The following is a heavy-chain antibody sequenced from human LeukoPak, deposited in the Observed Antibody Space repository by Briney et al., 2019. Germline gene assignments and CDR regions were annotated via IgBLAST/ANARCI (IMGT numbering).Heavy chain of an antibody. CDR1: GYTFTGYY. V-gene: IGHV1-2*02. CDR3: ARAEYYYGSGRFQPGY. Sequence: ASVKVSCKASGYTFTGYYMHWVRQAPGQGLEWMGWINPNSGGTNYAQKFQGRATMTRDTSISTAYMELSRLRSDDTAVYYCARAEYYYGSGRFQPGYWGQGTLVTVSS. CDR2: INPNSGGT. D-gene: IGHD3-10*01. J-gene: IGHJ4*02.